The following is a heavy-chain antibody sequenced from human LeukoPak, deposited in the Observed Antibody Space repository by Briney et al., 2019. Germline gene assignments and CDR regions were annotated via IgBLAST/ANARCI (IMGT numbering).Heavy chain of an antibody. J-gene: IGHJ4*02. V-gene: IGHV3-23*01. CDR2: ISGSGGNT. CDR1: GFTFSNYA. D-gene: IGHD6-19*01. Sequence: GGSLRLSCAASGFTFSNYAMRWVRQAPGKGLEWVSGISGSGGNTYHADSVKGRFTISRDNSKNTLYLQMNSLRAEDTAVYYCAKDVVLGSGWYFDYWGQGTLVTVSS. CDR3: AKDVVLGSGWYFDY.